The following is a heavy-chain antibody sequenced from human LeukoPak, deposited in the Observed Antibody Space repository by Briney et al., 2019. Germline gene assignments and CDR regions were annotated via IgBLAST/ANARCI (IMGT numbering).Heavy chain of an antibody. CDR2: VNRDGSET. CDR3: ARNNGMDV. Sequence: GGSLRLSCAASGFALSSHWMTWVRQVPGRGPEWVANVNRDGSETYYLDSVKGRFTISKDNAKNSLYLQMNSLRAEDTALYHCARNNGMDVWGQGTLVTVSS. D-gene: IGHD2-8*01. J-gene: IGHJ3*01. CDR1: GFALSSHW. V-gene: IGHV3-7*03.